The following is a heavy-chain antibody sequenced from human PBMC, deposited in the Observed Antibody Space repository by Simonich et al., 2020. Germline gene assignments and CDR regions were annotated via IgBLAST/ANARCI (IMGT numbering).Heavy chain of an antibody. J-gene: IGHJ3*02. CDR3: ARSTTGTTAFDI. CDR1: GYTFTSYG. CDR2: SSAYNGNT. Sequence: QIQLVQSGAEVKKPGASVQVSCQASGYTFTSYGISGGRQAPGKGLEWMGWSSAYNGNTNYAQKLQGRVTMTTDTSTSTAYMELRSLRSDDTAVYYCARSTTGTTAFDIWGQGTMVTVSS. D-gene: IGHD1-1*01. V-gene: IGHV1-18*01.